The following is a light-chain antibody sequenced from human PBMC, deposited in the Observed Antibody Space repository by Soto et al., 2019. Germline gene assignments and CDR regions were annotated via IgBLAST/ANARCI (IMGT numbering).Light chain of an antibody. CDR2: DAS. CDR3: QQRTNWPPWT. CDR1: QSIGNS. J-gene: IGKJ1*01. Sequence: EIVLTQSPATLSLFPGERATLSCRASQSIGNSLAWYQHRPGQAPRLRIYDASNRATGIPARFSGSGSGTVFTLTIGSLEPEDFAFYYCQQRTNWPPWTFGQGTKVEVK. V-gene: IGKV3-11*01.